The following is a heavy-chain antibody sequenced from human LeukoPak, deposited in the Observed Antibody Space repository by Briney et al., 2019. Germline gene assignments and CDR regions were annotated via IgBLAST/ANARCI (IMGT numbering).Heavy chain of an antibody. D-gene: IGHD3-3*01. J-gene: IGHJ3*02. CDR3: ASPPWLRFLEKDAFDI. V-gene: IGHV3-23*01. Sequence: QSGGSLRLSCAASGFTFSSYAMSWVRQAPGKGLEWVSAISGSGGSTYYADSVKGRFTISRDNSKNTLYLQMNSLRAEDTAVYYCASPPWLRFLEKDAFDIWGQGTMVTVSS. CDR1: GFTFSSYA. CDR2: ISGSGGST.